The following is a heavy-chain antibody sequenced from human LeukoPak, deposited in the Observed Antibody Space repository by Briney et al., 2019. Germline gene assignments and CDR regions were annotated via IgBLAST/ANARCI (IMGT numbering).Heavy chain of an antibody. V-gene: IGHV3-30*18. CDR1: GLTFRNYG. D-gene: IGHD4-11*01. CDR2: ISYDGSDK. J-gene: IGHJ4*02. CDR3: AKGPLHVSLVFDY. Sequence: PGTSLRLSCAAPGLTFRNYGMHWVRQAPGKGLEWVAAISYDGSDKCYADSVQGRFTISRDNSKNTLYLQMSSLRAEDTAVYYCAKGPLHVSLVFDYWGQGTLVTVSS.